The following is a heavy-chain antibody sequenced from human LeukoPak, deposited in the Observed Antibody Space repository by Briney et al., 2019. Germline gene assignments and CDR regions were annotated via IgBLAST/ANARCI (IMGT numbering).Heavy chain of an antibody. CDR3: AKDMFLGATGFRCFEN. V-gene: IGHV3-9*01. D-gene: IGHD1-26*01. CDR2: IGWNSGHI. J-gene: IGHJ4*02. CDR1: GFTFDDYA. Sequence: GGSLRLSCAASGFTFDDYAMHWVRQTPGKGLEWVAGIGWNSGHIGYADSVKGRFTISRDNAKNSLHLQMNNVRADDTALYYCAKDMFLGATGFRCFENWGQGILVTVSS.